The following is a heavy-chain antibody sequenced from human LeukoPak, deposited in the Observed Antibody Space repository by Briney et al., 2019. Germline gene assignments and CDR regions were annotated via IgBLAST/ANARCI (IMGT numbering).Heavy chain of an antibody. D-gene: IGHD2-2*02. CDR1: GYSISSGYY. V-gene: IGHV4-38-2*01. J-gene: IGHJ3*02. CDR3: VSNFSGGDQLLYKGAFDI. Sequence: SETLSLTCAVSGYSISSGYYWGWIRQPPGKGLEWIGSIYHSGSTYYNPSLKSRVTISVDTSKNQFSLKLSSVTAADTAVYYCVSNFSGGDQLLYKGAFDIWGQGTMVTVSS. CDR2: IYHSGST.